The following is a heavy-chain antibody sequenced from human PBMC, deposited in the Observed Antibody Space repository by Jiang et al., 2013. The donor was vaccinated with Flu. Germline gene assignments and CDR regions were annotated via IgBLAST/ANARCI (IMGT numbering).Heavy chain of an antibody. D-gene: IGHD3-22*01. CDR2: ISGSGGST. Sequence: SGGGLVQPGGSLRLSCAASGFTFSSYAMSWVRQAPGKGLEWVSAISGSGGSTYYADSVKGRFTISRDNSKNTLYLQMNSLRAEDTAVYYCAKSGGHYYDSSGYDGLFDYWGQGTLVTVSS. CDR3: AKSGGHYYDSSGYDGLFDY. V-gene: IGHV3-23*01. J-gene: IGHJ4*02. CDR1: GFTFSSYA.